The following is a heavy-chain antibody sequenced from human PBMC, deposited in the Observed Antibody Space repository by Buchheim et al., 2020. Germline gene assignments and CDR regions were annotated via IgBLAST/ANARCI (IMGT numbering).Heavy chain of an antibody. J-gene: IGHJ4*02. V-gene: IGHV3-48*01. CDR2: SGASSSNI. CDR1: GFTFSTYS. CDR3: ARDHNWAFDY. D-gene: IGHD1-1*01. Sequence: EVQLVESGGGLVQPGGSLRLSCAASGFTFSTYSMNWVRQAPGKGLEWVSYSGASSSNIYYTDSVNGRFNISRDNARNSLYLPMSSLKVEDTAVYYCARDHNWAFDYWGQGAL.